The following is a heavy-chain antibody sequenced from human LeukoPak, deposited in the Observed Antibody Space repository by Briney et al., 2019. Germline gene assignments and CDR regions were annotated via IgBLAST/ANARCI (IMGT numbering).Heavy chain of an antibody. CDR1: GFTFSSYS. CDR2: ISSSSSYI. Sequence: PGGSLRLSCAASGFTFSSYSMNWVRQAPGKGLEWVSSISSSSSYIYYADSVKGRFTISRDNAKNSLYLQMNSPRAEDTAVYYCASLSGYCSGGSCYGNFDYWGQGTLVTVSS. J-gene: IGHJ4*02. D-gene: IGHD2-15*01. V-gene: IGHV3-21*01. CDR3: ASLSGYCSGGSCYGNFDY.